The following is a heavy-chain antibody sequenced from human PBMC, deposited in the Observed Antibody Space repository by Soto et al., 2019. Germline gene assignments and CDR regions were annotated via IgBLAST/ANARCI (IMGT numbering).Heavy chain of an antibody. D-gene: IGHD3-3*01. CDR1: GYSFTSYW. Sequence: EVQLVQSGAEVKKPGESLRISCKGSGYSFTSYWISWVRQMPGKGLEWMGRIDPSDSYTNYSPSFQGHVTISADKSISTAYLQWSSLKASDTAMYYCARHRGGSITIFGVVTNLSGMDVWGQGTTVTVSS. CDR2: IDPSDSYT. V-gene: IGHV5-10-1*03. J-gene: IGHJ6*02. CDR3: ARHRGGSITIFGVVTNLSGMDV.